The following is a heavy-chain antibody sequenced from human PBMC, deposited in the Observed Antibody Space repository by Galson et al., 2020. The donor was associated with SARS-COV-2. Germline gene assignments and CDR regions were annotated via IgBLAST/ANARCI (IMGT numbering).Heavy chain of an antibody. D-gene: IGHD6-13*01. CDR2: IKQDGSEK. CDR1: GFTFSSYW. J-gene: IGHJ4*02. CDR3: ARLYISSWYFDY. Sequence: GESLTISCAASGFTFSSYWMSWVRQAPGKGLEWVANIKQDGSEKYYVDSVKGRFTISRDNAKNSLYLQMNSLRAEDTAVYYCARLYISSWYFDYWGQGTLVTVSS. V-gene: IGHV3-7*01.